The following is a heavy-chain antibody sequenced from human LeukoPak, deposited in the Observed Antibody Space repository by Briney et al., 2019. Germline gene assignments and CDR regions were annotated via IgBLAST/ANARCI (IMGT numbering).Heavy chain of an antibody. CDR1: GFIFSGYA. V-gene: IGHV3-30*10. CDR2: ISSDESGK. Sequence: TGGSLRLSCAASGFIFSGYAMHWVRQAPGKGLNWVAVISSDESGKYYTESVKGRFTISRDNSRNTLYLQLNSLRIEDTAMYFCARDYRGGAGTIDYWGQGTLVTVSS. CDR3: ARDYRGGAGTIDY. D-gene: IGHD2-21*01. J-gene: IGHJ4*02.